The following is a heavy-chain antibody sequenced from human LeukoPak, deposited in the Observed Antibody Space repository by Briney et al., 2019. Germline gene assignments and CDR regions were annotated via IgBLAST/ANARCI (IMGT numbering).Heavy chain of an antibody. CDR1: GFTFSSYA. CDR3: AKNSGSSSRLFDY. Sequence: PGGSLRLSCAASGFTFSSYAMSWVRQAPGKGLEWVSVISGSGAGTNYADSVKGRFTISRDNSKNTLYLQMNSLRAEDTAVYYCAKNSGSSSRLFDYWGQGTLVTVSS. D-gene: IGHD6-13*01. CDR2: ISGSGAGT. V-gene: IGHV3-23*01. J-gene: IGHJ4*02.